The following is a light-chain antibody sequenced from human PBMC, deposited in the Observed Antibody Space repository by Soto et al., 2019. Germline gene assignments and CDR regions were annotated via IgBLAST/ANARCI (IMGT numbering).Light chain of an antibody. Sequence: QSALTQPRSVSGSPGQSVTMSCTGTSSDVGGYNFVSWYQHHPGKAPKVMIYDVSQRPSGVPDRFSGSKSGNTASLTISGLQTEDEANYYCCSYAGSYTYWVFGGGTQVTVL. V-gene: IGLV2-11*01. CDR3: CSYAGSYTYWV. J-gene: IGLJ3*02. CDR2: DVS. CDR1: SSDVGGYNF.